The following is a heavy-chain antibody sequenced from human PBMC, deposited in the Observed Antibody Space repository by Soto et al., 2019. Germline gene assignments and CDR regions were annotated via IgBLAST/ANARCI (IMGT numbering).Heavy chain of an antibody. J-gene: IGHJ6*02. Sequence: SGPTLVNPTQTLTLTCTFSGFSLSTSGMCVSWIRQPPGKALEWLALIDWDDDKYYSTSLKTRLTISKDTSKNQVVLTMTNMDPVDTATYYCARIRGAATHYDFWSGYHGGEYYYGMDVWRQGTTVTVSS. CDR3: ARIRGAATHYDFWSGYHGGEYYYGMDV. V-gene: IGHV2-70*01. CDR2: IDWDDDK. CDR1: GFSLSTSGMC. D-gene: IGHD3-3*01.